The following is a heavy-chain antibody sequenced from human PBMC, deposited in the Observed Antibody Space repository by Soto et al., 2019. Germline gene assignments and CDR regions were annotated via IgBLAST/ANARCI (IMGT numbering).Heavy chain of an antibody. V-gene: IGHV1-2*02. CDR3: ARGGEFCSTGSCNSSLCDAFDV. CDR2: ISPNNGAT. D-gene: IGHD2-15*01. CDR1: GYTFSDYY. Sequence: QVQLVQSGAEVKKPGASMKVSCKASGYTFSDYYMHWVRQAPGQGLECMGWISPNNGATNYAQKFQDRVTMTKDASITTAYMELSRLRSDDTAVYYCARGGEFCSTGSCNSSLCDAFDVWGQGTTVTVSS. J-gene: IGHJ3*01.